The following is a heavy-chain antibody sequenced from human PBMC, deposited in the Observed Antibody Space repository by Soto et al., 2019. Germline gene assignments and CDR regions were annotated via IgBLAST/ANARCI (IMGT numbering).Heavy chain of an antibody. Sequence: TSETLSLTCTVSGGSISSSSYYWGWIRQPPGKGLEWIGNIYYSGSTYYNPSLKSRVTISVDTSKNQFSLKLSSVTAADTAVYYFAKTEAAYRYLPYYYYYMDVWGKGTTVTVSS. CDR1: GGSISSSSYY. CDR3: AKTEAAYRYLPYYYYYMDV. J-gene: IGHJ6*03. V-gene: IGHV4-39*01. D-gene: IGHD3-16*02. CDR2: IYYSGST.